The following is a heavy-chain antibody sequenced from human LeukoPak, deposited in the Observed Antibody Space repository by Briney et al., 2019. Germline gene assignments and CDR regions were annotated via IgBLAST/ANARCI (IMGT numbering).Heavy chain of an antibody. J-gene: IGHJ4*02. CDR2: IYYSGNT. D-gene: IGHD3-16*02. CDR3: ASSYYDYDWGSYRTHYYFDY. Sequence: SETLSLTRTVSGGSISSSSYYWGWIRQPPGKGLERLGRIYYSGNTYYNPSLKSPVPISVDTSQYPMSLKLSSLTSAYPAVYYCASSYYDYDWGSYRTHYYFDYWGQGTLVTVSS. CDR1: GGSISSSSYY. V-gene: IGHV4-39*01.